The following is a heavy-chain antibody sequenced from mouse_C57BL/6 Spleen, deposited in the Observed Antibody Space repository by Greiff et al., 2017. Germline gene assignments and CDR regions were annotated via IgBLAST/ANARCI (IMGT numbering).Heavy chain of an antibody. Sequence: QVHVKQSGTELVKPGASVKLSCKASGYTFTSYWMHWVKQRPGQGLEWIGNINPSNGGTNYNEKFKSKATLTVDKSSSTAYMQLSSLTSEDSAVYYCARGYGNWYFDVWGTGTTVTVSS. CDR2: INPSNGGT. V-gene: IGHV1-53*01. CDR3: ARGYGNWYFDV. J-gene: IGHJ1*03. D-gene: IGHD2-10*02. CDR1: GYTFTSYW.